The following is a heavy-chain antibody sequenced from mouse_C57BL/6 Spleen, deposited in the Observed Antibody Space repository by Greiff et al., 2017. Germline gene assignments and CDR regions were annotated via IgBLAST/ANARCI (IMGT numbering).Heavy chain of an antibody. CDR3: AREASTMVTTENLFWYGY. D-gene: IGHD2-2*01. CDR2: ISDGGSYT. CDR1: GFTFSSYA. Sequence: EVKVVESGAGLVKPGGSLKLSCAASGFTFSSYAMSWVRQTPEKRLEWVANISDGGSYTYYPDNVKGRFTISRDNAKNNLYLQMSHLKSEDTAMYYYAREASTMVTTENLFWYGYWGQGTLVTVAA. J-gene: IGHJ3*01. V-gene: IGHV5-4*03.